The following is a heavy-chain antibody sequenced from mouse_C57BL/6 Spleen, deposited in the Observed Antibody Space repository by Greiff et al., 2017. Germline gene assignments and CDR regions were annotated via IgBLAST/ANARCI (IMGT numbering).Heavy chain of an antibody. J-gene: IGHJ1*03. CDR1: GYTFTSYW. CDR2: IDPSDSYT. D-gene: IGHD1-1*01. Sequence: VQLQQPGAELVMPGASVKLSCKASGYTFTSYWMHWVKQRPGQGLEWIGEIDPSDSYTNYNQKFKGKSTLTIDKSSSTAYMQLSSLTSEDSAVYYYARDYYGSSYWYFDVWGTGTTVTVSS. V-gene: IGHV1-69*01. CDR3: ARDYYGSSYWYFDV.